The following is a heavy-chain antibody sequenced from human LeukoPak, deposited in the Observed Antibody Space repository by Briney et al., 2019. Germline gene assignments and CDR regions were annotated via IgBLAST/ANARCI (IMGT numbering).Heavy chain of an antibody. V-gene: IGHV4-59*12. CDR2: VYDSGTT. CDR3: ARDSGTTGEVKFDP. J-gene: IGHJ5*02. D-gene: IGHD3-10*01. Sequence: SETLSLTCTVSGGSISRYYWSWIRQPPGKGLEWFGYVYDSGTTTYNPSLKSRVSMSIDTSKNQFSLKLMSVTAADTAVYYCARDSGTTGEVKFDPWGQGTLVTVSS. CDR1: GGSISRYY.